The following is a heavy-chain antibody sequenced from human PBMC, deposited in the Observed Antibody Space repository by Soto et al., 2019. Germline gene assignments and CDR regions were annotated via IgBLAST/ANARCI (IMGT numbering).Heavy chain of an antibody. D-gene: IGHD3-3*01. CDR2: IRSKAYGGTT. Sequence: PGGSLRLSCTASGFTFGDYAMSWFRQAPGKGLEWVGFIRSKAYGGTTEYAASVKGRFTISRDDSKSIAYLQMNSLKTEDTAVYYCTRDGIRFPGRYYYGMDVWGQGTTVTVSS. CDR1: GFTFGDYA. CDR3: TRDGIRFPGRYYYGMDV. V-gene: IGHV3-49*03. J-gene: IGHJ6*02.